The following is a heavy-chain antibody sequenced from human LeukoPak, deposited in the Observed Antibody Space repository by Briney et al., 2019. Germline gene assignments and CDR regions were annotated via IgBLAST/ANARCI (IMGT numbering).Heavy chain of an antibody. V-gene: IGHV4-38-2*01. CDR1: GYFISSGYY. J-gene: IGHJ4*02. Sequence: PSETLSLTCAVSGYFISSGYYWGWIRQPPGKGLEWIGAVSHSGSTFYTPSLKSRVTISVDPSRNQFSLKLSSLTAADTAVYYCASTALGYCTTSSCPDYWGPGTLVTVSS. D-gene: IGHD2-2*01. CDR3: ASTALGYCTTSSCPDY. CDR2: VSHSGST.